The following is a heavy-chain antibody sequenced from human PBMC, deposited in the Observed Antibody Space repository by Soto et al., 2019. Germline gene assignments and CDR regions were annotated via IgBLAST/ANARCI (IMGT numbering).Heavy chain of an antibody. CDR2: ISGTGGAA. Sequence: AGGSLRLSCAASGFTFGHSARSWVRQAPGKGLEWGAAISGTGGAAYYADSVKGRFTISRDNSRNTLFLQMNSLRVDDTAIYHCAKPEEVVRGFDFWGLGTLVTVSS. V-gene: IGHV3-23*01. CDR3: AKPEEVVRGFDF. D-gene: IGHD3-10*01. J-gene: IGHJ4*02. CDR1: GFTFGHSA.